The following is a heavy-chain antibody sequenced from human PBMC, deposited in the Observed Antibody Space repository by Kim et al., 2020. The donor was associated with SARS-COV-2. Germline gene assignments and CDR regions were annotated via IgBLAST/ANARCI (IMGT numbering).Heavy chain of an antibody. Sequence: ASVKVSCKASGYTFAAYGISWVRQARGQGLEWMGGIGAYNGMSDYGQTFHDRITMTTDISSNTAYLEVRSLRSDDTAIYYCASGGRGDHFYNGMDVWGQGTAVIVSS. D-gene: IGHD3-16*01. CDR2: IGAYNGMS. J-gene: IGHJ6*02. CDR1: GYTFAAYG. V-gene: IGHV1-18*01. CDR3: ASGGRGDHFYNGMDV.